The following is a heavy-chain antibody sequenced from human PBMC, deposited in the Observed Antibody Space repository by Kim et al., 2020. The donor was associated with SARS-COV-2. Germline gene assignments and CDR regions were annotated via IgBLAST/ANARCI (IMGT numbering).Heavy chain of an antibody. V-gene: IGHV5-51*01. J-gene: IGHJ6*03. CDR2: IYPGDSDT. D-gene: IGHD3-10*01. CDR1: GYSFTSYW. Sequence: GESLKISCKGSGYSFTSYWIGWVRQMPGKGLEWMGIIYPGDSDTRYSTSFQGQVTISADKSISTAYLQWSSLKASDTAMYYCATLYYGSGGYYYYYYMDFWGKRTTVTRSS. CDR3: ATLYYGSGGYYYYYYMDF.